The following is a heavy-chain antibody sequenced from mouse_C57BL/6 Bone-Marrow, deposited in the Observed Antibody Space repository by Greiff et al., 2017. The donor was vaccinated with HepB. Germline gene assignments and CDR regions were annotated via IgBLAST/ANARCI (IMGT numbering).Heavy chain of an antibody. J-gene: IGHJ3*01. D-gene: IGHD2-5*01. CDR2: INPSDGGT. V-gene: IGHV1-53*01. CDR1: GYTFTSYW. CDR3: ARFCGESNYGFAY. Sequence: QVQLQQPGTELVKPGASVKLSCKASGYTFTSYWMHWVKQRPGQGLEWIGKINPSDGGTNYNQKFKSKSTLTVDKSSSTAYMQLSSLTSEDSAVYYCARFCGESNYGFAYWGQGTLVTGSA.